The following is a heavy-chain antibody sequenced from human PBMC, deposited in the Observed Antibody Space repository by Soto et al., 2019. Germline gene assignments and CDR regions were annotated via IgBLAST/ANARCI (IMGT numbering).Heavy chain of an antibody. Sequence: SETLSLTCSVSGASMNNYYGSWFRQPPVRGLEWIGYMYSSGSSNYNSSLKSRVTISVDTSKNQFSLKLISVTAADTAVYYCVRSGHTFGGVMWGLGTLVTVSS. CDR3: VRSGHTFGGVM. J-gene: IGHJ4*02. V-gene: IGHV4-59*01. D-gene: IGHD3-16*01. CDR2: MYSSGSS. CDR1: GASMNNYY.